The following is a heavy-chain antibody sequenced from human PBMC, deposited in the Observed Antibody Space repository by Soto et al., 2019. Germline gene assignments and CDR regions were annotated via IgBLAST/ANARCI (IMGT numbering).Heavy chain of an antibody. J-gene: IGHJ4*02. V-gene: IGHV2-5*02. CDR1: GFSLSTSGVG. D-gene: IGHD6-19*01. CDR2: IYWDDDK. Sequence: QITLKESGPTLVKPTQTLTLTCTFSGFSLSTSGVGVGWIRQPPGKALEWLALIYWDDDKRYSPSLKSRLTTTKDTSKNQVVLTMTNMNPVDTATYYCAHGYSSGWYRGAFNYWGQGTLVTVSS. CDR3: AHGYSSGWYRGAFNY.